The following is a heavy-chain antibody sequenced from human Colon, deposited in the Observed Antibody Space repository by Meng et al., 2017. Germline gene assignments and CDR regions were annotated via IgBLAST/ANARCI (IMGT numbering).Heavy chain of an antibody. J-gene: IGHJ4*02. CDR3: ARDIYGDYVFDY. V-gene: IGHV1-18*01. D-gene: IGHD4-17*01. Sequence: ASVKVSCKASGYMFSSYGISWVRQAPGQGLEWMGWISGHNDKPNYVQKFQGRVTMTTDTSANTAYLELRSLRSDDTAMYYCARDIYGDYVFDYWGQGTLVPSPQ. CDR1: GYMFSSYG. CDR2: ISGHNDKP.